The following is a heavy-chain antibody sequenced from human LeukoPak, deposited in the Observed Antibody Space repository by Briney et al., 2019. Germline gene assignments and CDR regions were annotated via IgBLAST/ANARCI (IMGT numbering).Heavy chain of an antibody. Sequence: PSETLSLACTVSGGSISSYYWSWIRQPAGKGLEWIGRIYTSGSTNYNPSLKSRVTMSVDTSKNQFSLKLSSVTAADTAVYYCARDMEIEDYYYYYMDVWGKGTTVTISS. CDR3: ARDMEIEDYYYYYMDV. V-gene: IGHV4-4*07. J-gene: IGHJ6*03. D-gene: IGHD1-1*01. CDR1: GGSISSYY. CDR2: IYTSGST.